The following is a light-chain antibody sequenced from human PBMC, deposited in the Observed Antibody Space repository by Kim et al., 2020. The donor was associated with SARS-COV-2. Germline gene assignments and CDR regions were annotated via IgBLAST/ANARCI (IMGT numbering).Light chain of an antibody. CDR3: QSYDSSLSVV. CDR1: SSNIGAGYD. Sequence: GARVTITCTGSSSNIGAGYDVHWQQQLPGTAPKLLIYGNSKRPSGVPDRFSGSKSGTSASLAITGLQAEDEADYYCQSYDSSLSVVFGGGTQLTVL. J-gene: IGLJ2*01. V-gene: IGLV1-40*01. CDR2: GNS.